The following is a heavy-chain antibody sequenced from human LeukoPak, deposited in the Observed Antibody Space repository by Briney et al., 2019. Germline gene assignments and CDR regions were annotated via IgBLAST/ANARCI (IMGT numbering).Heavy chain of an antibody. CDR1: GYSISSGYY. CDR2: IYHSGST. J-gene: IGHJ4*02. Sequence: PSETLSLTCTVSGYSISSGYYWGWIRQPPGQGLEWIGSIYHSGSTYYNPSLKSRVTISVDTSKNQFSLKLSSVTAADTAVYYCARVPLNCSGGSCYDYWGQGTLVTVSS. D-gene: IGHD2-15*01. CDR3: ARVPLNCSGGSCYDY. V-gene: IGHV4-38-2*02.